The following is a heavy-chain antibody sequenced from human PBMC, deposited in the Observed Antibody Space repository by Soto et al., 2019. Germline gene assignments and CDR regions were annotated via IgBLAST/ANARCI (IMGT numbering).Heavy chain of an antibody. CDR3: AKAGSKYNYYYYGMDV. CDR1: GFTFDDYA. J-gene: IGHJ6*02. Sequence: GGSLRLSCVSSGFTFDDYAMHWVRQAPGKGLEWVSGIIRNSGNIGYADSVKGRFTISRGNAKNSLYLQMNSLRAEDTALYYCAKAGSKYNYYYYGMDVWGQGTTVTVSS. CDR2: IIRNSGNI. V-gene: IGHV3-9*01. D-gene: IGHD4-4*01.